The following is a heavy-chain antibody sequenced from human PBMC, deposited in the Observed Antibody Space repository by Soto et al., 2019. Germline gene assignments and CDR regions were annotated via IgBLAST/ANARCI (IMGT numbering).Heavy chain of an antibody. V-gene: IGHV1-18*01. CDR1: GYTFTRYG. CDR3: AKNGRPPYYYYGLDV. D-gene: IGHD2-8*01. J-gene: IGHJ6*02. CDR2: ISGYNGDT. Sequence: QGHLVQSGAEVKKPGASVKVSCKASGYTFTRYGISWVRQAPGQGLEWLGWISGYNGDTNYAQNPQDRVTITIDTSTKTAYMELRSLTSDDTAVYYCAKNGRPPYYYYGLDVWGQGTTFTVSS.